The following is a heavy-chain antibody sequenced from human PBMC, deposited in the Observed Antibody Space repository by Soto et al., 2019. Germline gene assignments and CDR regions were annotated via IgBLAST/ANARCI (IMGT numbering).Heavy chain of an antibody. Sequence: GGSLRLSCAASGFTFSSYAMSWVRQAPGKGLEWVSAISGSGGSTYYADSVKGRFTISRDNSKNTLDLQMNSLRAEDTAVYYCAKGGYSSVGYDWFDPWGQGTLVTVSA. V-gene: IGHV3-23*01. CDR2: ISGSGGST. CDR3: AKGGYSSVGYDWFDP. CDR1: GFTFSSYA. D-gene: IGHD6-19*01. J-gene: IGHJ5*02.